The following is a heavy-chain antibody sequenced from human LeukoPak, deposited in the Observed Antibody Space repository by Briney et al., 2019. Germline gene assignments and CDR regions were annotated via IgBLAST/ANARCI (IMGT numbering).Heavy chain of an antibody. V-gene: IGHV3-9*01. J-gene: IGHJ6*02. CDR1: GFTFDDYA. D-gene: IGHD3-9*01. CDR3: AKDMYYDILTGYSNTGYYGMDV. Sequence: GRSLRPSCAASGFTFDDYAMHWVRQAPGKGLEWVSGISWNSGSIGYADSVKGRFTISRDNAKNSLYLQMSSLRAEDTALYYCAKDMYYDILTGYSNTGYYGMDVWGQGTTVTVSS. CDR2: ISWNSGSI.